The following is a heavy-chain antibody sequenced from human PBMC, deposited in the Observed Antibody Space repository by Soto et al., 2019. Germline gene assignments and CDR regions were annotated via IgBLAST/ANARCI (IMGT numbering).Heavy chain of an antibody. CDR2: ISSSSSTI. Sequence: GGSLRLSCAASGFTFSSYSMNWVRQAPGKGLEWVSYISSSSSTIYYADSVKGRFTISRDNAKNSLYLQMNSLRAEDTVVYYCARSSGGLDYFWSGYYLPYGMDVWGQGTTVTVSS. V-gene: IGHV3-48*04. CDR3: ARSSGGLDYFWSGYYLPYGMDV. D-gene: IGHD3-3*01. J-gene: IGHJ6*02. CDR1: GFTFSSYS.